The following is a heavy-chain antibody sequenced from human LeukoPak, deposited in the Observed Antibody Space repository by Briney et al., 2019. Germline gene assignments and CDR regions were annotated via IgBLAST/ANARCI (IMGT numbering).Heavy chain of an antibody. Sequence: SETLSLTCTVSGGSISTYYWSWIRQPPGKGLEWIGYIYYSGSTNYSPSLQSRVTMSVDTSKNQFSLRLNSVTAADTAVCYCARSGTKTNGFDYWGQGTLVTVSS. CDR3: ARSGTKTNGFDY. CDR2: IYYSGST. D-gene: IGHD2-8*01. CDR1: GGSISTYY. J-gene: IGHJ4*02. V-gene: IGHV4-59*01.